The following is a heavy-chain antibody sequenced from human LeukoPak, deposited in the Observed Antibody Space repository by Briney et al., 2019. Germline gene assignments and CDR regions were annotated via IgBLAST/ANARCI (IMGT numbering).Heavy chain of an antibody. CDR1: GFTFSSYG. Sequence: GGSLRLSCAASGFTFSSYGMHWVRQAPGKGLEWVSSISSSSSYIYYADSVKGRFTISRDTSKNTVDLQMNSLRSDDAAVYYCATFSYAGNAGGSVGYWGQGTLVTVSS. J-gene: IGHJ4*02. D-gene: IGHD4-23*01. CDR3: ATFSYAGNAGGSVGY. CDR2: ISSSSSYI. V-gene: IGHV3-21*04.